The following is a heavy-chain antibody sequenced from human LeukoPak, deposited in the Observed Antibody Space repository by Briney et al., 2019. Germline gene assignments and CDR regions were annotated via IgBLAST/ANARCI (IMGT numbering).Heavy chain of an antibody. V-gene: IGHV3-30-3*02. D-gene: IGHD2-2*01. J-gene: IGHJ6*02. Sequence: PGRSLRLSCAASGFTFSSYAMHWVRQAPGKGLEWVAVISYDGSNKYYADSVKGRFTISRDNSKNTLYLQMNSLRAEDTAVYYCAKCMVPAAPYYYYGMDVWGQGTTVTVSS. CDR1: GFTFSSYA. CDR3: AKCMVPAAPYYYYGMDV. CDR2: ISYDGSNK.